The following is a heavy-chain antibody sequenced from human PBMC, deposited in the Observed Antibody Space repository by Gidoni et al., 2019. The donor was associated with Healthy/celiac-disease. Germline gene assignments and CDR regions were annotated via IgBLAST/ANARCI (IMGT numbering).Heavy chain of an antibody. D-gene: IGHD4-17*01. CDR3: ARDLGYGDYGFDY. Sequence: VQLVESGGGLVQPGGSLRLSCAASGFTFSSYEMNWVRQAPGKGLEWVSYISSSGSTIYYADSVKGRFTISRDNAKNSLYLQMNSLRAEDTAVYYCARDLGYGDYGFDYWGQGTLVTVSS. V-gene: IGHV3-48*03. CDR1: GFTFSSYE. J-gene: IGHJ4*02. CDR2: ISSSGSTI.